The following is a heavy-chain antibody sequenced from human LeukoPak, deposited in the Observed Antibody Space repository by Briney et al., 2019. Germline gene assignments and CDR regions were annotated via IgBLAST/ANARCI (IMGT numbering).Heavy chain of an antibody. Sequence: GGSLRLSCAASGFTFSSNWMSWVRQTPGKGLEWVANIKQDGNEKHYVDSVKGRFTVSRGNAKNSLYLQMNSLRVEDTAVYYCVRYYGNSGPFHSWGQGTLVTVSS. D-gene: IGHD3-22*01. J-gene: IGHJ4*02. V-gene: IGHV3-7*01. CDR3: VRYYGNSGPFHS. CDR1: GFTFSSNW. CDR2: IKQDGNEK.